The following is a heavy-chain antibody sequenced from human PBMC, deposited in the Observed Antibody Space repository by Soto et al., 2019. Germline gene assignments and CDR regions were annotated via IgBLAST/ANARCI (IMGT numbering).Heavy chain of an antibody. CDR2: IYHSGST. D-gene: IGHD3-10*01. Sequence: QVQLQESGPGLVKPSGTLSLTCAVSGGSISSSNWWSWVRQPPGKGLEWIGEIYHSGSTNYNPSLKSRVTISVDKSTNQFSLKLRPVTAADMAVYYGAREHYYGSGRKRDYWGQGTLVTVSS. CDR3: AREHYYGSGRKRDY. V-gene: IGHV4-4*02. CDR1: GGSISSSNW. J-gene: IGHJ4*02.